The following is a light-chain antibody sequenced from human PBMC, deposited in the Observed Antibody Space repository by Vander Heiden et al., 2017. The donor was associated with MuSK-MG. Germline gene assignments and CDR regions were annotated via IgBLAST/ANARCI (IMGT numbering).Light chain of an antibody. Sequence: QSALTPPAPVSGSPGQSITVPCPGTSSNVGGDNYGSWYQQPPGNTPKLMIYDVSKRPTGVPNRFSGSKSGNTASLTISGLQAEDEADYYCSSYTSSSTYVFGTGTKVTVL. V-gene: IGLV2-14*01. CDR3: SSYTSSSTYV. J-gene: IGLJ1*01. CDR2: DVS. CDR1: SSNVGGDNY.